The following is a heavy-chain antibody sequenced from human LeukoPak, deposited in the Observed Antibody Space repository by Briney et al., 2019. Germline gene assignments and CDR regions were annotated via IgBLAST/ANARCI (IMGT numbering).Heavy chain of an antibody. CDR1: GLTVSSNY. D-gene: IGHD3-9*01. Sequence: PGGSLRLSCAASGLTVSSNYMSWVRQAPGKGLEWVSVIYSGGTTYYADSVKGRFTISRDTSKNTVYLQMNSLRAEDTAVYHCARGTTDILTGYYYYGMDVWGQGTTVTVSS. CDR2: IYSGGTT. V-gene: IGHV3-53*01. CDR3: ARGTTDILTGYYYYGMDV. J-gene: IGHJ6*02.